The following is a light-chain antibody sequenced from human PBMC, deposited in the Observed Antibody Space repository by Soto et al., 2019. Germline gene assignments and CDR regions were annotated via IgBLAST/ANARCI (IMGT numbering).Light chain of an antibody. CDR3: QQYGYSPIT. CDR2: GAS. Sequence: EIVMTQSPATLSVSPGERATLSCRASQSVGSNYLAWYQQKPGQAPRLLIYGASSRATGIADRFSGSGSGTDFTLTISRLEPEDFALYYCQQYGYSPITFGQATRLEIK. CDR1: QSVGSNY. J-gene: IGKJ5*01. V-gene: IGKV3-20*01.